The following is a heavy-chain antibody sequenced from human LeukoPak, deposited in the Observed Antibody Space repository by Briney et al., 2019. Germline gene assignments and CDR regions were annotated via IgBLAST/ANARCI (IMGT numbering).Heavy chain of an antibody. J-gene: IGHJ4*02. D-gene: IGHD3-10*01. CDR1: GFTISSNY. CDR3: ARGFPYYYGSGSSHFDY. Sequence: GGSLRLSCAASGFTISSNYMSWVRQAQGKGLEWVSVIYSGGSTYYADSVKGRFTISRDNSKNTLYLQMNSLRAEDTAVYYCARGFPYYYGSGSSHFDYWGQGTLVTVSS. V-gene: IGHV3-53*01. CDR2: IYSGGST.